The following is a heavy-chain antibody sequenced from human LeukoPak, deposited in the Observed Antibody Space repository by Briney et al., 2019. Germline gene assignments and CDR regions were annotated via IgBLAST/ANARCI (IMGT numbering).Heavy chain of an antibody. V-gene: IGHV4-30-4*01. CDR3: ARSRDSSGYYLLGY. J-gene: IGHJ4*02. CDR1: GGSISSGDYH. D-gene: IGHD3-22*01. CDR2: IYYSGST. Sequence: PSETLSLTCTVSGGSISSGDYHWSWIRQPPGKGLEWIGFIYYSGSTYYNPSLKSRVTISVDTSKNQFSLKLSSVTAADTAVYYCARSRDSSGYYLLGYWGPGTLVTVSS.